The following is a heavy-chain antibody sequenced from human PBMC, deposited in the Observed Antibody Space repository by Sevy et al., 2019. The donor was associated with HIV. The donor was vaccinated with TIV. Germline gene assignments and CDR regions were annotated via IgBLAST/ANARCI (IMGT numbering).Heavy chain of an antibody. CDR2: IFYSRST. V-gene: IGHV4-59*01. D-gene: IGHD1-7*01. J-gene: IGHJ6*02. CDR3: ARGDPELLYGMDV. Sequence: SETLSLICTVSGDSISGYYWNWIRQPPGKGLEWIGYIFYSRSTTYNPSLKSRVTISKDTSKNQFSLKLTSVTAADTAIYFCARGDPELLYGMDVWGQRTAVTDSS. CDR1: GDSISGYY.